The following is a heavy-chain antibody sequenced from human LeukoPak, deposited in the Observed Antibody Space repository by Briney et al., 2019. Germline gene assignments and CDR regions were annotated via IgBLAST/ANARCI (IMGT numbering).Heavy chain of an antibody. CDR3: ARGHQHDKGWELPVFDY. CDR1: GFTFSSYS. D-gene: IGHD1-26*01. CDR2: ISNSSSYK. Sequence: GGSLRLSCAASGFTFSSYSMNWVRQAPGKGLEWVSSISNSSSYKYYAHSVKGRFSIYRNNANKSLDLQKNRLSAEDAAVCDCARGHQHDKGWELPVFDYWGQGTLVTVSS. V-gene: IGHV3-21*01. J-gene: IGHJ4*02.